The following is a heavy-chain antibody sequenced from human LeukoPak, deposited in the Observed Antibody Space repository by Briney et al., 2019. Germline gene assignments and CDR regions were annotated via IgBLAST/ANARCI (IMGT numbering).Heavy chain of an antibody. Sequence: SGGSLRLSCGASGFTFSSYAMSWVRQAPGKGREWVSAISGNGVSRYYVDSVKGRFTISRDSSKNTLYLQMNSLRAEDTAVYYCAKDSGHGSGTYYEVYWGQGTLVTVSS. CDR3: AKDSGHGSGTYYEVY. V-gene: IGHV3-23*01. CDR1: GFTFSSYA. CDR2: ISGNGVSR. D-gene: IGHD3-10*01. J-gene: IGHJ4*02.